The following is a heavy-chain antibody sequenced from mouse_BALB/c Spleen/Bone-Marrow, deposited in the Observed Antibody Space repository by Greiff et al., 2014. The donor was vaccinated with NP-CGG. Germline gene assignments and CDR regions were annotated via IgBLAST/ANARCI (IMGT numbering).Heavy chain of an antibody. J-gene: IGHJ2*01. Sequence: VQLQQSGAELVLPGASVKMSCKASGYTFTDYWMHWVKQRPGQGLEWIGAIDTSDSYTSYNQKFKGKATLTVDESSSTAYMQLSSLTSEDSAVYYCATWLYGSSQYFDYWGQGTTLTVSS. CDR3: ATWLYGSSQYFDY. CDR2: IDTSDSYT. D-gene: IGHD1-1*01. CDR1: GYTFTDYW. V-gene: IGHV1-69*01.